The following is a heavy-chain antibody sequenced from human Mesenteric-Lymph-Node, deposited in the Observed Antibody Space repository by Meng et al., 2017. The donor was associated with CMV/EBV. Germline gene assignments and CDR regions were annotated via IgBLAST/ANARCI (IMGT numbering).Heavy chain of an antibody. D-gene: IGHD6-6*01. CDR3: ARISAFAYSSSFPTDY. V-gene: IGHV4-34*01. J-gene: IGHJ4*02. Sequence: SETLSLTCTVSGGSISGYCRSRIRQPPGKGLEWIGEINHSGSTNYNPSLKSRVTISVDTSKNQFSLKLSSVTAADTAVYYCARISAFAYSSSFPTDYWGQGTLVTVSS. CDR2: INHSGST. CDR1: GGSISGYC.